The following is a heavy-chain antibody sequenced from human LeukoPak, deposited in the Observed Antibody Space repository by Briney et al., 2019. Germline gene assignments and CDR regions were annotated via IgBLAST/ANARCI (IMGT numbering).Heavy chain of an antibody. CDR3: AKRGVVIRVILVGFHKEAYYFDS. D-gene: IGHD3-10*01. CDR1: GITLSNYG. CDR2: ISGSGGAT. Sequence: PGGSLRLSCAVSGITLSNYGMSWVRQAPGKGLEWVAGISGSGGATNYADSVKGRFTVSRDNAKNTLYLQMNSLRAEVTAVYFCAKRGVVIRVILVGFHKEAYYFDSWGQGALVTVSS. J-gene: IGHJ4*02. V-gene: IGHV3-23*01.